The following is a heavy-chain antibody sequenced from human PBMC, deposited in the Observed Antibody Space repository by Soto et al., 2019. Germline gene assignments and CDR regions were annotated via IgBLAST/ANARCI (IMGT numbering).Heavy chain of an antibody. CDR3: AKDFTPSNITIFGVSPDY. V-gene: IGHV3-30*18. CDR2: ISYDGSNK. J-gene: IGHJ4*02. D-gene: IGHD3-3*01. Sequence: GGSLRLSCAASGFTFRSYGMHWVRKAPGKGLEWVAVISYDGSNKYYADSVKGRFTISRDNSKNTLYLQMNSLRAEDTAVYYCAKDFTPSNITIFGVSPDYWGQGTLVT. CDR1: GFTFRSYG.